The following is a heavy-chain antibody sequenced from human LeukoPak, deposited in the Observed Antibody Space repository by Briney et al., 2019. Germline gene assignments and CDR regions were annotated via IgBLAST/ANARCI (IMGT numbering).Heavy chain of an antibody. J-gene: IGHJ4*02. Sequence: HPGGSLRLSCAASGFTFSSYWMSWVRQAPGKGLEWVANIKQDGSEKYYVDSVKGRFTISRDNAKNSLYLQMNSLRAEDTAVYYCARMSAVAGTDLDYWGQGTLVTVSS. V-gene: IGHV3-7*01. D-gene: IGHD6-19*01. CDR2: IKQDGSEK. CDR1: GFTFSSYW. CDR3: ARMSAVAGTDLDY.